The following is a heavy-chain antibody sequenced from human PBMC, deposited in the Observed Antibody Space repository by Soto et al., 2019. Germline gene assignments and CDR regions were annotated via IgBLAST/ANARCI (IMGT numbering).Heavy chain of an antibody. V-gene: IGHV5-51*01. CDR2: IYPGDSDT. Sequence: PGESLKISCKGSGYSFTSYWIGWVRQIPWKGLEWMGIIYPGDSDTRYSPSFQGQVTISADKSISTAYLQWSSLKASDTAMYCCARFSGSYYSGFQHWGQGTLVTVSS. J-gene: IGHJ1*01. CDR1: GYSFTSYW. CDR3: ARFSGSYYSGFQH. D-gene: IGHD1-26*01.